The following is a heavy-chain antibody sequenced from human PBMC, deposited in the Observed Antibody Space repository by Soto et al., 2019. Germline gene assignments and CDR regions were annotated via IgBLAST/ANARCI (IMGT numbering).Heavy chain of an antibody. CDR3: ARDSSGRSSWFYDAFDI. CDR1: GYSISSGYY. D-gene: IGHD6-13*01. V-gene: IGHV4-38-2*02. Sequence: KTSETLSLTCAGSGYSISSGYYWGWIRQPPGKGLEWIGSIYHSGSTYYNPSLKSRVTISVDTSKNQFSLKLSSVTAADTAVYYCARDSSGRSSWFYDAFDIWGQGTMVTVSS. CDR2: IYHSGST. J-gene: IGHJ3*02.